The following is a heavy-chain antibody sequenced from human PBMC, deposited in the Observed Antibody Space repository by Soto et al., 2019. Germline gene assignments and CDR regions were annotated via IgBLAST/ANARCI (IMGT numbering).Heavy chain of an antibody. J-gene: IGHJ4*02. V-gene: IGHV1-18*04. D-gene: IGHD3-9*01. CDR3: WTKKENYDILTGYYNVVDY. CDR2: ISAYNGNT. CDR1: GYTFPSDG. Sequence: ASVKVSCKASGYTFPSDGISWVRQAPGQGLEWMGWISAYNGNTNYAQKLQGRVTMTTDTSTSTAYMALRSLRSDDTAVYYCWTKKENYDILTGYYNVVDYWGQGTLVTVSS.